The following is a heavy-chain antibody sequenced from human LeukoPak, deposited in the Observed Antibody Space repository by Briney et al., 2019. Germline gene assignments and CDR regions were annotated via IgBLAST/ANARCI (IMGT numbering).Heavy chain of an antibody. V-gene: IGHV4-4*02. D-gene: IGHD1-26*01. Sequence: PSETLSLTCAVSGGSISSSNWWSWVRQPPGKGLEWIGEINHSGITNYNPSLKSRVTISVDNSKNQLSLKLSSVTAADTAVDFCARVVGFIRGYVFNIGAKGKMVSVS. J-gene: IGHJ3*02. CDR3: ARVVGFIRGYVFNI. CDR2: INHSGIT. CDR1: GGSISSSNW.